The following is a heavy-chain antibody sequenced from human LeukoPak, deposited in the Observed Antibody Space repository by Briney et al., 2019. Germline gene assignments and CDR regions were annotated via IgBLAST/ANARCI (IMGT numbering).Heavy chain of an antibody. CDR3: AREAFLEWLPKYYFDY. D-gene: IGHD3-3*02. Sequence: GASVKVSCKASGYTFTSYGISWVRQAPGQGLEWMGWISAYNGNTNYAQKLQGRVTMTTDTSTSTAYMELRSLRSGDTAVYYCAREAFLEWLPKYYFDYWGQGTLVTVSS. CDR1: GYTFTSYG. J-gene: IGHJ4*02. CDR2: ISAYNGNT. V-gene: IGHV1-18*01.